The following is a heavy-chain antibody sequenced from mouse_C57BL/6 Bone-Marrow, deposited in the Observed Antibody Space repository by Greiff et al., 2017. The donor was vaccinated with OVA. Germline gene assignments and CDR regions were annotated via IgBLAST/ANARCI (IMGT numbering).Heavy chain of an antibody. D-gene: IGHD2-3*01. CDR1: GFSLTSYG. V-gene: IGHV2-2*01. CDR2: IWSGGST. CDR3: ARRGRWGFDY. Sequence: QVQLKQSGPGLVQPSQSLSITCTVSGFSLTSYGVHWVRQSPGKGLEWLGVIWSGGSTDYNAAFISRLSISKDNSKSQVFFKMNSLQADDTAIYYCARRGRWGFDYWGQGTTLTVSS. J-gene: IGHJ2*01.